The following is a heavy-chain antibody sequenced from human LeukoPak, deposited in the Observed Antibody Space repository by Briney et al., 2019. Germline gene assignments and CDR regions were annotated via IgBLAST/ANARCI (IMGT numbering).Heavy chain of an antibody. J-gene: IGHJ4*02. CDR1: GFTFSSYA. V-gene: IGHV3-30-3*01. D-gene: IGHD3-10*01. Sequence: PGGSLRLSCAASGFTFSSYAMHWVRQAPGKGLEWVAVISYDGSNKYYADSVKGRFTISRDNSKNMVYLQMNSLRAEDTAVYYCALGGASGSYYNFDYWGQGTLVTVSS. CDR2: ISYDGSNK. CDR3: ALGGASGSYYNFDY.